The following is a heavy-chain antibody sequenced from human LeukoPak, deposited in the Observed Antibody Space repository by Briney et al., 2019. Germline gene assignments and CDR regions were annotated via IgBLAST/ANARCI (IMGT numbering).Heavy chain of an antibody. D-gene: IGHD3-22*01. CDR1: VYTLTELS. Sequence: GASVKVSCKVSVYTLTELSTHWVRQAPGKGLEWMGGFDPEDGEIVYAQNFQGRVTMTEDTSTDTAYMELSSLRSEETAIYYCATAYRLTGDSSGYYPDSWGQGTLVTVSS. CDR2: FDPEDGEI. V-gene: IGHV1-24*01. CDR3: ATAYRLTGDSSGYYPDS. J-gene: IGHJ4*02.